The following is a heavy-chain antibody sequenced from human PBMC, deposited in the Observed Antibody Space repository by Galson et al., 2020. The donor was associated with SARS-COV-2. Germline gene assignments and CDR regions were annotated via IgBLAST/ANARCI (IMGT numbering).Heavy chain of an antibody. Sequence: LSCAASGFTFSSYGMHWVRQAPGKGLEWVAVISYDGSNKYYADSVKGRFTISRDNSKNTLYLQMNSLRAEDTAVYYCAKDGDDYGDYGVARCFFDYWGQGTLVTGSS. V-gene: IGHV3-30*18. D-gene: IGHD4-17*01. CDR1: GFTFSSYG. CDR2: ISYDGSNK. J-gene: IGHJ4*02. CDR3: AKDGDDYGDYGVARCFFDY.